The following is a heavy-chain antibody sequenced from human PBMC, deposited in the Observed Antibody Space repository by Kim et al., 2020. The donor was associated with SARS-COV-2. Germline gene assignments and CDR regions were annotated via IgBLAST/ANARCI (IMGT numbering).Heavy chain of an antibody. Sequence: SETLSLTCKVSGGSINNYYWNWIRQSPGKGLEWVGYIYSSGNTNYNPSLERRVTITVDTSRNQFSLSLTSGTAAGTAVYYCARSFSSGGSCYYNRPFDYWSRGTLVTVPP. J-gene: IGHJ4*02. CDR2: IYSSGNT. D-gene: IGHD2-15*01. CDR3: ARSFSSGGSCYYNRPFDY. CDR1: GGSINNYY. V-gene: IGHV4-4*08.